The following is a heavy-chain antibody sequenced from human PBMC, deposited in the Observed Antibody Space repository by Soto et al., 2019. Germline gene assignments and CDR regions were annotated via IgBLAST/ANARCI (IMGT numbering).Heavy chain of an antibody. CDR2: IYHSGST. CDR1: GYSISSGYY. J-gene: IGHJ6*02. CDR3: ARLAPIAAADGMDV. Sequence: SETLSLTCAVSGYSISSGYYWGWIRQSPGKGLEWIGSIYHSGSTYYNPSLKSRVIISVDTSKNQFSLKLSSVTAADTAVYYCARLAPIAAADGMDVWGQGTT. D-gene: IGHD6-13*01. V-gene: IGHV4-38-2*01.